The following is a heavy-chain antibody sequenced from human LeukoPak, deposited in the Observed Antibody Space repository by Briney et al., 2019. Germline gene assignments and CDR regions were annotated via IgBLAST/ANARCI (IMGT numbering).Heavy chain of an antibody. CDR1: GFTSSSYA. J-gene: IGHJ4*02. Sequence: AGGSLRLSCAASGFTSSSYAMSWVRQAPGKGLEWVGRIKSKTDGGTTDYAAPVKGRFTISRGDSKNTLYLQMNSLKTEDTAVYYCTTGRWYYYDSSGHFDYWGQGTLVTVSS. CDR2: IKSKTDGGTT. V-gene: IGHV3-15*01. CDR3: TTGRWYYYDSSGHFDY. D-gene: IGHD3-22*01.